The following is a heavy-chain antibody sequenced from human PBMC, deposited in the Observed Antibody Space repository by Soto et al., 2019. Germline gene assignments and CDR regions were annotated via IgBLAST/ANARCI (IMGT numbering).Heavy chain of an antibody. D-gene: IGHD2-2*01. J-gene: IGHJ4*02. CDR2: IKLDGTER. CDR3: ARRPFRVVRSAIGGAEYFDY. Sequence: EVQLVESGGGLVQPGGSLRLSCAASGFTFSSHWMNWVRQAPGKGLEWVASIKLDGTERYYVDSVKGRFTVSRDNAKNSLYLQMNSLRVDDTAVYYCARRPFRVVRSAIGGAEYFDYWGQGTLVTVSS. V-gene: IGHV3-7*03. CDR1: GFTFSSHW.